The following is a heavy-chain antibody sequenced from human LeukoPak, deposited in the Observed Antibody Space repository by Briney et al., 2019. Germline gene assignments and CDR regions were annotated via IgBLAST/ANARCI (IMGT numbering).Heavy chain of an antibody. J-gene: IGHJ6*02. V-gene: IGHV1-18*01. CDR3: ARKGYYDILTGCYRSHYGMDV. D-gene: IGHD3-9*01. Sequence: ASVKVSCKASGYTFTSYGISWVRQAPGQGLEWMGWISAYNGNTNYAQKLQGRVTMTTDTSTSTAYMELRSLRSDDTAVYYCARKGYYDILTGCYRSHYGMDVWGQGTTVTVSS. CDR1: GYTFTSYG. CDR2: ISAYNGNT.